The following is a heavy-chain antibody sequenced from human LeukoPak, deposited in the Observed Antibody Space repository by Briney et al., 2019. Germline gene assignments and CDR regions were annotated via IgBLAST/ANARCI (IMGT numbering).Heavy chain of an antibody. CDR1: GFTFSTYA. D-gene: IGHD2-15*01. CDR3: AARPGEVAVPYDY. V-gene: IGHV3-23*01. Sequence: GGSLRLSCAASGFTFSTYAMTWVRQAPGKRPEWVSLISRGGDVTYYADSVKGRFTISRDSSKNTLYLQMHSLRAEDTAVYYCAARPGEVAVPYDYWGQGTLVTVSS. CDR2: ISRGGDVT. J-gene: IGHJ4*02.